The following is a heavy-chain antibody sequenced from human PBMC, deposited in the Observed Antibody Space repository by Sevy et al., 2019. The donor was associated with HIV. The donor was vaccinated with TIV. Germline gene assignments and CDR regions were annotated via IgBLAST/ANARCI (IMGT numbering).Heavy chain of an antibody. V-gene: IGHV3-21*01. Sequence: GGSLRLSCAASGFSFSSYSMNWVRQAPGKGLEWASSISSSSSYIYYTDSVKGRFTISRDNDKNSLYLQMNSLRAEDTAVYYCARWDADRRWYFDYWGQGTLVTVSS. CDR2: ISSSSSYI. CDR3: ARWDADRRWYFDY. J-gene: IGHJ4*02. CDR1: GFSFSSYS. D-gene: IGHD1-26*01.